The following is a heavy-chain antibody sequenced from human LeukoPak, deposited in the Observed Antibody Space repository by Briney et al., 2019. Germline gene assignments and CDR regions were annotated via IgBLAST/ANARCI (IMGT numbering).Heavy chain of an antibody. J-gene: IGHJ5*02. CDR1: GFTFSSYA. D-gene: IGHD3-3*01. Sequence: GGSLRLSCAASGFTFSSYAMHWVRQAPGKGLEWVAVISYDGSNKYYADSVKGRFTFSRDNAKNTLYLQMNSLRAEDTAVYYCVRGVFWFDPWGQGTLVTVSS. V-gene: IGHV3-30-3*01. CDR2: ISYDGSNK. CDR3: VRGVFWFDP.